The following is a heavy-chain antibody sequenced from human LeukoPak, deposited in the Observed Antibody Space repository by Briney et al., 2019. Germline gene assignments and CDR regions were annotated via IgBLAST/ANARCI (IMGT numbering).Heavy chain of an antibody. J-gene: IGHJ4*02. Sequence: GGPLRLSCAASGFTFSDYYMSWIRQAPGKGLEWVSYISSSGSTIYYADSVKGRFTISRDNAKNSLYLQMNSLRAEDTAVYYCARVPLYNWNLDYWGQGTLATVSS. D-gene: IGHD1-20*01. CDR2: ISSSGSTI. CDR1: GFTFSDYY. V-gene: IGHV3-11*04. CDR3: ARVPLYNWNLDY.